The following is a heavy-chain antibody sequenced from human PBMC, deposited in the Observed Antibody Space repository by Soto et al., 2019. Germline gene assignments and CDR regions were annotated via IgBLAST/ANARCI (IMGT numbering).Heavy chain of an antibody. CDR3: ARHVYYDVLKKNY. CDR1: GYSFTSYW. V-gene: IGHV5-51*01. D-gene: IGHD3-9*01. CDR2: IYPGNSDT. J-gene: IGHJ4*02. Sequence: GESLKISCKGSGYSFTSYWIGWVRQMLGKGLEWMGIIYPGNSDTRYSPSFQGQVTISADKSISTAYLQWSSLKASDTAIYYCARHVYYDVLKKNYWGQGTLVTVSS.